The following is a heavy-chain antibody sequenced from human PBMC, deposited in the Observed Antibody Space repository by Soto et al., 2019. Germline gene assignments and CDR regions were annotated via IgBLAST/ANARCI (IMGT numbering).Heavy chain of an antibody. J-gene: IGHJ5*01. V-gene: IGHV1-3*01. CDR2: INGGSGST. Sequence: ASVKVSCKASGYTFANYAMQWVRQAPGQRLEWMGWINGGSGSTRYSQNFQGRLTITRDSSANTVYMELSSLRSGDTAIYYCARSPPPLGRFDSWGQGTRVTVS. CDR3: ARSPPPLGRFDS. CDR1: GYTFANYA.